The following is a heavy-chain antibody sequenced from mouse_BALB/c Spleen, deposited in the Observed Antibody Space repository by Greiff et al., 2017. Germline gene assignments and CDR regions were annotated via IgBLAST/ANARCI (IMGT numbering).Heavy chain of an antibody. CDR1: GFSLTSYG. CDR2: IWAGGST. D-gene: IGHD2-10*02. Sequence: QVQLQQSGPGLVAPSQSLSITCTVSGFSLTSYGVHWVRQPPGKGLEWLGVIWAGGSTNYNSALMSRLSISKDNSKSQVFLKMNSLQTDDTAMYYCARDGRYGNPYYAMDYWGQGTSVTVSS. CDR3: ARDGRYGNPYYAMDY. V-gene: IGHV2-9*02. J-gene: IGHJ4*01.